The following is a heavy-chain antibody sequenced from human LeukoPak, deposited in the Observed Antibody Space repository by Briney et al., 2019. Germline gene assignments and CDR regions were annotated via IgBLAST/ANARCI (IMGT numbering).Heavy chain of an antibody. Sequence: NPGGSLRLSCSTSGFTFSLFSMRWVRQAPGKGLEWVASIYFSGNFISYADSVKGRFNISRDNANNSVYLQMSSLTVDDTAVYYCAREFSIIGNFDYWGQGTLVTVSS. CDR1: GFTFSLFS. D-gene: IGHD3-3*02. V-gene: IGHV3-21*01. CDR2: IYFSGNFI. J-gene: IGHJ4*02. CDR3: AREFSIIGNFDY.